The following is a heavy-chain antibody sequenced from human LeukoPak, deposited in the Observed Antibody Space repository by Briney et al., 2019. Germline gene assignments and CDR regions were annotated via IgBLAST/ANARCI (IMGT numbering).Heavy chain of an antibody. D-gene: IGHD3-16*01. CDR2: IYTSGST. CDR3: ARDGGRTLWYNWFDP. Sequence: SETLSLTCTVSGGSISSYYWSWIRQPAGKGLEWIGRIYTSGSTNYNPSLKSRVTMSVDTSKNQFSLKLSSVTAADTAVYYCARDGGRTLWYNWFDPWGQGTLVTVSS. CDR1: GGSISSYY. V-gene: IGHV4-4*07. J-gene: IGHJ5*02.